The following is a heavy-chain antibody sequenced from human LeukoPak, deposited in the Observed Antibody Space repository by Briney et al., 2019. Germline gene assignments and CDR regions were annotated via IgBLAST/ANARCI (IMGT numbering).Heavy chain of an antibody. V-gene: IGHV3-74*01. Sequence: GGSLRLSCAASGFTFSSYWTHWVRQAPGKGLVWVSRINSDGSSTSYADSVKGRFTISRDNSKNTLYLQMNSLRAEDTAVYYCARVFGIAVAGPYFDYWGQGTLVTVSS. CDR3: ARVFGIAVAGPYFDY. D-gene: IGHD6-19*01. CDR2: INSDGSST. J-gene: IGHJ4*02. CDR1: GFTFSSYW.